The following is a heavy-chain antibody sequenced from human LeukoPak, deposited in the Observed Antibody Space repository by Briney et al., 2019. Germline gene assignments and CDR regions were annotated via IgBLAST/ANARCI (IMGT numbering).Heavy chain of an antibody. V-gene: IGHV4-59*01. CDR1: GGSISSYY. Sequence: PSETLSLTCTVSGGSISSYYWSWIRQPPGKGLEWIGYIYYSGSTNYNPSLKSRVTISVDTSKNQFSLKLSSVTAADTAVYYCARGQQRGHWNFDYWGQGTLVTVSS. D-gene: IGHD6-13*01. CDR2: IYYSGST. CDR3: ARGQQRGHWNFDY. J-gene: IGHJ4*02.